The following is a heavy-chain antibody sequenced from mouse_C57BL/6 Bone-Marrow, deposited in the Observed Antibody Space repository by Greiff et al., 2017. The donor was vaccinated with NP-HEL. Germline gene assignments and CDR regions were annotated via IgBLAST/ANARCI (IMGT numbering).Heavy chain of an antibody. J-gene: IGHJ4*01. V-gene: IGHV14-4*01. CDR3: TGQLRLFYAMDY. D-gene: IGHD3-2*02. CDR2: IDPENGDT. CDR1: GFNIKDDY. Sequence: EVQLQQSGAELVRPGASVKLSCTASGFNIKDDYMHWVKQRPEQGLEWIGWIDPENGDTEYASKFQGKATITADTSSNTAYLQLSSLTSEDTAVYYCTGQLRLFYAMDYWGQGTSVTVSS.